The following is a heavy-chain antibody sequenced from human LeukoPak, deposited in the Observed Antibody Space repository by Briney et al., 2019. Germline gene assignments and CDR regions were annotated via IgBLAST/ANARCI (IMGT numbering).Heavy chain of an antibody. J-gene: IGHJ4*02. CDR1: GGSISSYY. D-gene: IGHD5-24*01. CDR2: IYYSGSI. Sequence: SETLSLTCTVSGGSISSYYWSWIRQPPGKGLGWIGYIYYSGSIKYNPSLKSRVTISVDTSKNQFSLRLSSVTTADTAVYYCARAVDGYNSDYWGQGTLVTVSS. CDR3: ARAVDGYNSDY. V-gene: IGHV4-59*01.